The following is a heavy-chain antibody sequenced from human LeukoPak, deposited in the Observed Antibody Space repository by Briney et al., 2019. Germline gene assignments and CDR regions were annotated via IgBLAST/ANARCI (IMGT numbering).Heavy chain of an antibody. V-gene: IGHV3-23*01. J-gene: IGHJ4*02. CDR2: ISGSGGST. CDR1: GFTFSSYA. Sequence: GGSLRPSCAASGFTFSSYAMSWVRQAPGKGLEWVSAISGSGGSTYYADSVKGRFTISRDNSKNTLYLQMNSLRAEDTAVYYCXTQXIMATSGYWGQGTLVTVSS. CDR3: XTQXIMATSGY. D-gene: IGHD5-24*01.